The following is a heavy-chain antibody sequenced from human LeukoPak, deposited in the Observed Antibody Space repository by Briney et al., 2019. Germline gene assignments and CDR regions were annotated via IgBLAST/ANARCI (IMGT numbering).Heavy chain of an antibody. CDR2: IIPILGIA. J-gene: IGHJ5*02. Sequence: SVKVSCKASGYTFTGYYMHWVRQAPGQGLEWMGRIIPILGIANYAQKFQGRVTITADKSTSTAYMELSSLRSEDTAVYYCARDSGYYDSSGYDIPRFDPWGQGTLVTVSS. CDR3: ARDSGYYDSSGYDIPRFDP. D-gene: IGHD3-22*01. V-gene: IGHV1-69*04. CDR1: GYTFTGYY.